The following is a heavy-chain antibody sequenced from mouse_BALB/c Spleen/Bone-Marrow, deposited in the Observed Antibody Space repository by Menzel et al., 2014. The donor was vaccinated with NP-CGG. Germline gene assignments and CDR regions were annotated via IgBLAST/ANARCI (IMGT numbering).Heavy chain of an antibody. CDR3: ARGRWYY. D-gene: IGHD2-3*01. J-gene: IGHJ2*01. Sequence: EVQLQQSGPELVKPGASVKISCKASGYTFTDYTIQWVRQSHGKSLEWIGSINPNNGGATYNQKFKGMATLTIHKSSSTTYMELRSLTSGDSAVYYCARGRWYYWGQGTTLTVSS. CDR1: GYTFTDYT. CDR2: INPNNGGA. V-gene: IGHV1-22*01.